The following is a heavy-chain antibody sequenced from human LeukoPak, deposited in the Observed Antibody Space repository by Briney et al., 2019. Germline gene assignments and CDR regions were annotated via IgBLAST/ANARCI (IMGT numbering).Heavy chain of an antibody. Sequence: PGGSLRLSCAASGFIFSNYGMHWVRQAPGKGLEWVTFIQYDGNNKYYADSVKGRFSISRDNSKNTLYLQMSSLRVEDAAVYYCAKDRISPTMIREGRDFYYYYMDVWGKGTTVSISS. D-gene: IGHD3-10*01. V-gene: IGHV3-30*02. CDR3: AKDRISPTMIREGRDFYYYYMDV. J-gene: IGHJ6*03. CDR2: IQYDGNNK. CDR1: GFIFSNYG.